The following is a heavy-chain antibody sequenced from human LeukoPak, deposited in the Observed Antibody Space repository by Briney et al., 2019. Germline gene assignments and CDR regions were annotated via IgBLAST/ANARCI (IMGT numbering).Heavy chain of an antibody. V-gene: IGHV1-2*02. D-gene: IGHD6-19*01. Sequence: ASVKVSCKASGYTFTGYYMHWVRQAPGQGLEWMGWINPNSGGTNYAQKFQGRVTMTRDTSTSTAYMELRSLRSDDTAVYYCARDRGSSVKAWFDPWGQGTLVTVSS. CDR2: INPNSGGT. CDR1: GYTFTGYY. CDR3: ARDRGSSVKAWFDP. J-gene: IGHJ5*02.